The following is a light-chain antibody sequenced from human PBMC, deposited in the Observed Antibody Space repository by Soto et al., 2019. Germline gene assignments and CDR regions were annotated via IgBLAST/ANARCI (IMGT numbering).Light chain of an antibody. V-gene: IGKV1-12*01. J-gene: IGKJ5*01. CDR3: QQAYTFPIT. CDR2: DAS. Sequence: DIQMTQSPSSVSASVGDTVTITCRASHYIDSWLAWCQQKPGKAPKLLIYDASRLRTGVPSTFSGSRSGTDFTLTITDLRPEDFATYYCQQAYTFPITFGQGTRLDIK. CDR1: HYIDSW.